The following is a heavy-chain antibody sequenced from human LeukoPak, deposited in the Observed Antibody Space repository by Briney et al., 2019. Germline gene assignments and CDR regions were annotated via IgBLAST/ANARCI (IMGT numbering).Heavy chain of an antibody. CDR1: GFTFSSYA. CDR3: ARVKTGLFEIFDY. Sequence: GGSLRLSCAASGFTFSSYAMHWVRQAPGKGLEWVAVISYDGSNKYYADSVKGRFTISRDNSKNTLYLQMNSLRAEDTAVYYCARVKTGLFEIFDYWGQGTLVTVSS. CDR2: ISYDGSNK. J-gene: IGHJ4*02. V-gene: IGHV3-30-3*01. D-gene: IGHD3-10*01.